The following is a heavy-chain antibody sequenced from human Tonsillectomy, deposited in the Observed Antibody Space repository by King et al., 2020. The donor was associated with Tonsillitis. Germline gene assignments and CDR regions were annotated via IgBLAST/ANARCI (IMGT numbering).Heavy chain of an antibody. D-gene: IGHD3-22*01. CDR3: AIDLIDYYYSSGYLVY. Sequence: VQLVESGGGVVQPGRSLRLSCAASGFTFSTYDMHWVRQAPGKGLEWVAVISFDGSNKYYVDSVKGRFPISRDNSKNTLYLQMNSLRAEDTAVYFCAIDLIDYYYSSGYLVYWGQGTLVTVSS. V-gene: IGHV3-30*03. CDR2: ISFDGSNK. J-gene: IGHJ4*02. CDR1: GFTFSTYD.